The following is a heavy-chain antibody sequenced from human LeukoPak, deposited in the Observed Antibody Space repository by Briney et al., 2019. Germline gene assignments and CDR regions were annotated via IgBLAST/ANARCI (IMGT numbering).Heavy chain of an antibody. D-gene: IGHD6-19*01. Sequence: SETLSLTCTVSGGSMKSYYWTWIRQPPGKGLEWIGYIYYSGSTNYNPSLKSRVTISVDTSKNQFSLKLTSVTAADTAVYYCARFSPPRAVAVTGFDYWGQGTLVTVSS. J-gene: IGHJ4*02. CDR1: GGSMKSYY. V-gene: IGHV4-59*01. CDR3: ARFSPPRAVAVTGFDY. CDR2: IYYSGST.